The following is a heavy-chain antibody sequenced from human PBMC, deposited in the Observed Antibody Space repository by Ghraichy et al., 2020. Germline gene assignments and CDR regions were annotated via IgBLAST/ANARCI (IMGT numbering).Heavy chain of an antibody. CDR2: INAGNGNT. J-gene: IGHJ5*02. CDR3: ARDLLRRYCSGGSCYRNWFDP. D-gene: IGHD2-15*01. CDR1: GYTFTSYA. V-gene: IGHV1-3*01. Sequence: ASVKVSCKASGYTFTSYAMHWVRQAPGQRLEWMGWINAGNGNTKYSQKFQGRVTITRDTSASTAYMELSSLRSEDTAVYYCARDLLRRYCSGGSCYRNWFDPWGQGTLVTVSS.